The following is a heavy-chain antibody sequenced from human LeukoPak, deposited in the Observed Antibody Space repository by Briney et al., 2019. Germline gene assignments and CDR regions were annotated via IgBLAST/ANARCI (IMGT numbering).Heavy chain of an antibody. CDR1: GYTFTSYG. J-gene: IGHJ4*02. Sequence: AAVKVSCKASGYTFTSYGISWVRQAPGQGLEWMGWISAYNGNTNYAQKLQGRVTMTTDTSTSTAYMELRSLRSDDTAVYYCARDWPRVAGKGVDYWGQGTLVTVSS. CDR2: ISAYNGNT. CDR3: ARDWPRVAGKGVDY. D-gene: IGHD6-19*01. V-gene: IGHV1-18*01.